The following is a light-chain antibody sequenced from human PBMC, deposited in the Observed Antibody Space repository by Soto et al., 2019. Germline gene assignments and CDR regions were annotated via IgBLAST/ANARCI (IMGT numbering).Light chain of an antibody. Sequence: EIVLTQSPGTLSLSPGERVTLSCRASQSVSSTYLAWYQQKPGQAPRLLLYGVSRRATGIPDRFSGSGSGTDFTLTIRRLEPEDFAVYYCQQHDSSPRTFGQGTKVEIK. CDR3: QQHDSSPRT. CDR2: GVS. J-gene: IGKJ1*01. CDR1: QSVSSTY. V-gene: IGKV3-20*01.